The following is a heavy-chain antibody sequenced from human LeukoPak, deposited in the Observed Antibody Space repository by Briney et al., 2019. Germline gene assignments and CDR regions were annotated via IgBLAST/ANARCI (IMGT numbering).Heavy chain of an antibody. V-gene: IGHV3-20*04. CDR2: INWNGDSP. CDR1: GFTFEDYA. Sequence: PGGSLRLSCEVSGFTFEDYAMSWVRQIPGKGLEWVSGINWNGDSPAYSDSVKGRFTISRDNAKNSLYLQMNSLRAEDTAVYYCARDGNDFWSGYYFYYYYYMDVWGKGTTVTVSS. D-gene: IGHD3-3*01. CDR3: ARDGNDFWSGYYFYYYYYMDV. J-gene: IGHJ6*03.